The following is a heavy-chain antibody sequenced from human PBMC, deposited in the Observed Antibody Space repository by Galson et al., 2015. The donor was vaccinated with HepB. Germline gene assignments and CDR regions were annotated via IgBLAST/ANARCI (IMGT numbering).Heavy chain of an antibody. V-gene: IGHV4-59*08. J-gene: IGHJ4*02. CDR1: GGSISSYY. D-gene: IGHD3-22*01. Sequence: LSLTCTVSGGSISSYYWSWIRQPPGKGLEWIGYIYYSGSTKYNPSLKSRVTMSVDTSKNQFSLKLSSVTAADTAVYYCARHSSSYFYFDYWGQGTLVTVSS. CDR2: IYYSGST. CDR3: ARHSSSYFYFDY.